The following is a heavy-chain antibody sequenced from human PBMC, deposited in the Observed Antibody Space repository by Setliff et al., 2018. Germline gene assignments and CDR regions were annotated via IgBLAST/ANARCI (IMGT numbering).Heavy chain of an antibody. Sequence: ASVKVSCKASGYTFSDYGISWVRLAPGQGLKWMGWISPYTGKTFYAPQFEDRVIMTTDTSTNTAYMEVRSLTSDDTAVYYCARLVRYCTRTSCQRTPGAEYWGQGTLVTVSS. J-gene: IGHJ4*02. D-gene: IGHD2-2*01. CDR2: ISPYTGKT. CDR3: ARLVRYCTRTSCQRTPGAEY. V-gene: IGHV1-18*01. CDR1: GYTFSDYG.